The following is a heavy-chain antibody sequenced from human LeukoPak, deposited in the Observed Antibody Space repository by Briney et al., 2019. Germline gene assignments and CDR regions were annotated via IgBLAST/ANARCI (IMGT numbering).Heavy chain of an antibody. CDR2: IYRTGTT. CDR1: GGSISSGIYY. J-gene: IGHJ4*02. CDR3: ARHSSGWYYFDY. V-gene: IGHV4-61*09. Sequence: SQTLSLTCTVSGGSISSGIYYWSWIRQPPGEGLEWVGHIYRTGTTNYNPSLKSRVTISVDTSKNQFSLKLSSVTAADTAVYYCARHSSGWYYFDYWGQGTLVTVSS. D-gene: IGHD6-19*01.